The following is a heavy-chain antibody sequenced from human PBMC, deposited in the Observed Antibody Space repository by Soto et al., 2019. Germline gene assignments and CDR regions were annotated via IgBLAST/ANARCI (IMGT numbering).Heavy chain of an antibody. D-gene: IGHD2-21*02. Sequence: QVQLQQWGAGLLKPSETLSLTCAVYGGSFSGYYWSWIRQPPGKGLEWIGEINHSGSTNYNPSLKSRVTISVDTSKNQFSLKLSSVTAADTAVYYCARKVVTAMRVYYYYYGMDVWGQGTTVTVSS. CDR2: INHSGST. V-gene: IGHV4-34*01. J-gene: IGHJ6*02. CDR1: GGSFSGYY. CDR3: ARKVVTAMRVYYYYYGMDV.